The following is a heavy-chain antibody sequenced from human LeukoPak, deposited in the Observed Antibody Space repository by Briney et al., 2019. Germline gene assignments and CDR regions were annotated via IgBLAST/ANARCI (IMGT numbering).Heavy chain of an antibody. V-gene: IGHV1-18*01. D-gene: IGHD3-9*01. J-gene: IGHJ4*02. CDR1: GYTFTSYG. CDR2: ISAYNGNT. Sequence: GASVKVSCKASGYTFTSYGISWVRQAPGQGLEWMGWISAYNGNTNYAQKLQGRVTMTTDTSTSTAYMELRSLRSDDTAVYYCARVFSGGILTGRAPCFDYWGQGTLVTVSS. CDR3: ARVFSGGILTGRAPCFDY.